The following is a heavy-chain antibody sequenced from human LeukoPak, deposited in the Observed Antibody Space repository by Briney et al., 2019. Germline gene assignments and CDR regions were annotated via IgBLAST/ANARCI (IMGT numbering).Heavy chain of an antibody. Sequence: SETLSLICTVSGGSINSYYWSWIRQPPGKGLEWIGYIYYSGSTNYNPSLKSRVTISVDTSKNQFSLKLSSVTAADTAVFYCARQTAGVRANFDYWGQGTLVTVSS. CDR2: IYYSGST. V-gene: IGHV4-59*08. CDR1: GGSINSYY. D-gene: IGHD3-10*01. J-gene: IGHJ4*02. CDR3: ARQTAGVRANFDY.